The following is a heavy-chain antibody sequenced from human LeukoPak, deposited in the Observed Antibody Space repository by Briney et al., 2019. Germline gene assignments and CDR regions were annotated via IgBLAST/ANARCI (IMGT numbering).Heavy chain of an antibody. D-gene: IGHD1-26*01. CDR1: GGSISSSGYY. J-gene: IGHJ5*02. V-gene: IGHV4-39*01. CDR3: ARHEYSGSYYGLSWFDP. Sequence: PSETLSLTCTVSGGSISSSGYYWGWIRQPPGKGLEWIASIYYSRSTYYNPSLKSRVTISVDTSKNQLSQALSPLTAADTAVYYCARHEYSGSYYGLSWFDPWGQGTLVTVSS. CDR2: IYYSRST.